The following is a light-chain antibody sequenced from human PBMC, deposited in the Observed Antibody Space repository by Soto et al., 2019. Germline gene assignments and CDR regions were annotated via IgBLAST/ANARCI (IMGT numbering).Light chain of an antibody. Sequence: RLTQSPTSLSASVGDRVTITCQASQYIGNYLNWYQQKPGEAPRLLISDASNLEPGVPSRFSGSGSGADFTFIISSLQPEDVATYSCQQYDNIILSFGGGTKVDIK. CDR1: QYIGNY. J-gene: IGKJ4*01. V-gene: IGKV1-33*01. CDR3: QQYDNIILS. CDR2: DAS.